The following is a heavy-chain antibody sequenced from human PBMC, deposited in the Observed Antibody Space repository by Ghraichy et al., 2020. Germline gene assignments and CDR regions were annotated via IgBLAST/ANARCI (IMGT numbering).Heavy chain of an antibody. J-gene: IGHJ6*02. V-gene: IGHV4-39*01. CDR3: ARGVHRGAVAGTRYGIAV. D-gene: IGHD6-19*01. CDR2: IYYSGST. Sequence: SETLSLTCTVSGGSISSSSYYWGWIRQSPGKGLEWIGSIYYSGSTYYNPSLKSRVTISVDTSKNQFSLKLSSVTAADTAVYYCARGVHRGAVAGTRYGIAVWGQGTTVTVSS. CDR1: GGSISSSSYY.